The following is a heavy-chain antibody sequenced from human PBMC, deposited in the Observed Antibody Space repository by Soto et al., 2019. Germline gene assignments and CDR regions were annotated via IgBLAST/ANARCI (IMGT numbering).Heavy chain of an antibody. J-gene: IGHJ6*02. V-gene: IGHV4-39*07. D-gene: IGHD1-7*01. CDR3: ARTGTTGYYYGMDV. CDR2: TYHSGST. CDR1: GGSISSGDYY. Sequence: PSETLSLTCTVSGGSISSGDYYWSWIRQPPGKGLEWIGETYHSGSTNYNPSLKSRVTISVDKSKNQFSLKLSSVTAADTAVYYCARTGTTGYYYGMDVWGQGTTVTVSS.